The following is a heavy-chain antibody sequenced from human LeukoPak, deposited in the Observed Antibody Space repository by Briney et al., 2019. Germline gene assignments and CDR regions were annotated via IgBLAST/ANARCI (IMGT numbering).Heavy chain of an antibody. CDR3: ANLPGMDV. Sequence: ASVKVSCKASGYTFTSYDINWVRQATGQGLEWMGIINPSGGSTSYAQKFQGRVTMTRDTSTSTVYMELSSLRSEDTAVYYCANLPGMDVWGQGTTVTVSS. CDR1: GYTFTSYD. CDR2: INPSGGST. V-gene: IGHV1-46*01. J-gene: IGHJ6*02.